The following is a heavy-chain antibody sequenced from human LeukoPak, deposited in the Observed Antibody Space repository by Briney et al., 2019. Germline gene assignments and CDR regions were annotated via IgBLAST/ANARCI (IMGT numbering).Heavy chain of an antibody. D-gene: IGHD3-10*01. V-gene: IGHV2-5*02. Sequence: SGPTLVNPTQTLTLTCTFSGFSLSYSQVGVGWIRQPPGKALEWLALIYWDDDKRYSPSLKNRLTITKDTSKNQVVLTMTNMDPVDTATYYCAHSPLDSGTFYADFDYWGQGTLVTVSS. CDR2: IYWDDDK. J-gene: IGHJ4*02. CDR1: GFSLSYSQVG. CDR3: AHSPLDSGTFYADFDY.